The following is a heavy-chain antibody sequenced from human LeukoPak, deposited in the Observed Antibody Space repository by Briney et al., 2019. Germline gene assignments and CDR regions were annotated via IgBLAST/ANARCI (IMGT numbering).Heavy chain of an antibody. Sequence: GASVKVSCKASGYTFTGYYMHWVRQAPGQGLEWMGIINPSGGSTNYAQKFQGRVTITADESTSTAYMELSSLRSEDTAVYYCASSRGYSYGPGGGMDVWGQGTTVTVSS. D-gene: IGHD5-18*01. CDR3: ASSRGYSYGPGGGMDV. J-gene: IGHJ6*02. V-gene: IGHV1-46*01. CDR2: INPSGGST. CDR1: GYTFTGYY.